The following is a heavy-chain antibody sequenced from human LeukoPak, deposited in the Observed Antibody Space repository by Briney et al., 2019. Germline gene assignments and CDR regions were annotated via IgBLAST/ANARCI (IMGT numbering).Heavy chain of an antibody. CDR3: ARDPPLEQGAFDI. D-gene: IGHD1/OR15-1a*01. Sequence: PSQTLSLTCTVSGGSISSGDYYWSWIRQPPGKGLEWIGYIYYSGSTYYNPSLKSRVTISVDTSKNQFSLKLSSVTAADTAVYYCARDPPLEQGAFDIWGQGTMVTVSS. CDR2: IYYSGST. J-gene: IGHJ3*02. V-gene: IGHV4-30-4*08. CDR1: GGSISSGDYY.